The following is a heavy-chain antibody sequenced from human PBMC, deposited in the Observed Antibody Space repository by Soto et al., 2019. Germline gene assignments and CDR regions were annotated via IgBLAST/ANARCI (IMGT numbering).Heavy chain of an antibody. CDR3: AREGVATTKGGDAFDI. Sequence: SETLSLTCTVSGGSISSCYWSWIRQPPGKGLEWIGYIYYSGSTNYNPSLKSRVTISVDTSKNQFSLKLSSVTAADTAVYYCAREGVATTKGGDAFDIWGQGTMVTVSS. CDR1: GGSISSCY. V-gene: IGHV4-59*01. CDR2: IYYSGST. J-gene: IGHJ3*02. D-gene: IGHD5-12*01.